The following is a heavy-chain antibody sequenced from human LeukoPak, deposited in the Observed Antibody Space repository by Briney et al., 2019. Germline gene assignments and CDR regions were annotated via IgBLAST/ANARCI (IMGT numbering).Heavy chain of an antibody. CDR1: KFTFSNYG. Sequence: GGSLRLSCAASKFTFSNYGMHWVRQAPGKGLEWVAVISYDGSNKYYADSVKGRFTISRDNSKNTLYLQMNSLRAEDTAVYYCARDSRLSGRYGEVDYWGQGTLVTVSS. V-gene: IGHV3-30-3*01. D-gene: IGHD4-17*01. CDR3: ARDSRLSGRYGEVDY. CDR2: ISYDGSNK. J-gene: IGHJ4*02.